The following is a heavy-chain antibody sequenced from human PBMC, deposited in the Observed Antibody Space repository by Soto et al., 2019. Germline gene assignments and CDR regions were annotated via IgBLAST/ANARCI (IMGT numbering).Heavy chain of an antibody. V-gene: IGHV1-2*02. Sequence: ASVKVSCKASGYTITGYYMHWVRQAPGQGLEWMGWINPNNGDRNYAQKFQGRVTMTTDTSMSTASMELRSLRSDDTAVYYCTRSGQYDVLTGYVSFYYGMDVWGQGTMVTVSS. CDR3: TRSGQYDVLTGYVSFYYGMDV. D-gene: IGHD3-9*01. J-gene: IGHJ6*02. CDR2: INPNNGDR. CDR1: GYTITGYY.